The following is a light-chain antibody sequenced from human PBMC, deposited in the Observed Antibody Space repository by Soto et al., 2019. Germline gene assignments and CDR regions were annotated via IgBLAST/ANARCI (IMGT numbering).Light chain of an antibody. CDR2: AAS. V-gene: IGKV1-27*01. Sequence: DIQMTQSPSSLSESVGDRVAITCRASQGISNYLAWYQQKPGKVPKLLIYAASTLQSGVPSRFSSSGSGTDFTHTSSSLPQEDVTTYYCQKYNSAPYTFGPGTKVEIK. CDR3: QKYNSAPYT. J-gene: IGKJ3*01. CDR1: QGISNY.